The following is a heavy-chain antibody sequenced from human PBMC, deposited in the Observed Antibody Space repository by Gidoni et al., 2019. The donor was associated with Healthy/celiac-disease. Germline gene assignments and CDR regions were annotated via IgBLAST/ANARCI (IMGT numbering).Heavy chain of an antibody. V-gene: IGHV3-43*01. CDR3: AKDIGDCSSTSCYPTFDY. J-gene: IGHJ4*02. D-gene: IGHD2-2*01. CDR2: ISWDGGST. CDR1: GFTFDDYT. Sequence: EVQLVESGVVVVQPGGSLRLSCAASGFTFDDYTMHWVRQAPGKGLEWVSLISWDGGSTYYADSVKGRFTISRDNSKNSLYLQMNSLRTEDTALYYCAKDIGDCSSTSCYPTFDYWGQGTLVTVSS.